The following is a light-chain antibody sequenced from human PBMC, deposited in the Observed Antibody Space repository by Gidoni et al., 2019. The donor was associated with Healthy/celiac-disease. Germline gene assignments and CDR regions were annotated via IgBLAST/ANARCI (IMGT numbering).Light chain of an antibody. V-gene: IGKV4-1*01. J-gene: IGKJ4*01. CDR2: WAS. CDR3: QQYYSTLT. Sequence: DIVLTQSPDSLAVSLGERATINCNSSQSVLYSSNNKNYLTWYQQKPGQPPKLLIYWASTRESGVPDRFSGSGSGTDFTLTISSLQADDVAVYYCQQYYSTLTFXGXTKVEIK. CDR1: QSVLYSSNNKNY.